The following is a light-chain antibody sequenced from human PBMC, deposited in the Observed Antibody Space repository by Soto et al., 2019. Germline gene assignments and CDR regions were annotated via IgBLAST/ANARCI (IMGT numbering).Light chain of an antibody. CDR2: GAS. CDR3: QQYNTWLWT. Sequence: EVVMTQSPATLSVSPGERVTLSCRASQSINAHLAWYQQKPGQAPRLLIHGASTRATGIPARFSGSGFGTEFSLTISSIQSEDFAVYYCQQYNTWLWTFGQGTKVEI. CDR1: QSINAH. V-gene: IGKV3-15*01. J-gene: IGKJ1*01.